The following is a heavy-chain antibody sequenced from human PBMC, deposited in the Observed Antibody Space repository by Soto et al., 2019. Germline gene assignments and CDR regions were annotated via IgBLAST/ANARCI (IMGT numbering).Heavy chain of an antibody. Sequence: EVQLVESGGGLVQPGGSLRLSCAASGFTFSTYFMTWVRQAPGKGLEWVATIKPDGSERWYVDSVKCRFTISRDNAKNSLYLEMNSLRAEDTAVYCCASDLNWPNFWGQGSLVAVSS. D-gene: IGHD1-20*01. V-gene: IGHV3-7*01. CDR1: GFTFSTYF. CDR3: ASDLNWPNF. J-gene: IGHJ4*02. CDR2: IKPDGSER.